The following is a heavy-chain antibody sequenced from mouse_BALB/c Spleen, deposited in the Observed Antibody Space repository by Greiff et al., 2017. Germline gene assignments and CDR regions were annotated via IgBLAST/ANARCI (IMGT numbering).Heavy chain of an antibody. Sequence: VQLQESGPGLVAPSQSLSITCTVSGFSLTGYGLNWVRQPPGKGLEWLGMIWGDGSTDYNSALKSRLSISKDNSKSQVFLKMNSLQTDDTARYYCALLPAVWGAGTTVTVSS. CDR3: ALLPAV. J-gene: IGHJ1*01. CDR1: GFSLTGYG. CDR2: IWGDGST. V-gene: IGHV2-6-7*01.